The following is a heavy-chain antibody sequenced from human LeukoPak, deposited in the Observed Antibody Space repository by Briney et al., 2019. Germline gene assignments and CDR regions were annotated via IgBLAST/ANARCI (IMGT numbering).Heavy chain of an antibody. D-gene: IGHD3-10*01. CDR3: AKDKPLWFGEPGAFDY. CDR1: GFTFSSYA. CDR2: ISGNGGST. J-gene: IGHJ4*02. V-gene: IGHV3-23*01. Sequence: PGGSLRLSCAASGFTFSSYAMSWVRQAPGKGLGWVSAISGNGGSTYYADSVKGRFTISRDNSKNTLYLQMNSLRAEYTAVYYCAKDKPLWFGEPGAFDYWGQGTLVTVSS.